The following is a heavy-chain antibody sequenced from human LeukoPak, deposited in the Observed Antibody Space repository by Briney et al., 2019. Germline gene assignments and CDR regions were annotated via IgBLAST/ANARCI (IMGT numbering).Heavy chain of an antibody. CDR2: INWNGGST. J-gene: IGHJ5*02. Sequence: GGSLRLSCAASRFTFDDYGMSWVRQAPGKGLEWVSGINWNGGSTGYADSLKGRFTISRDNAKNSLYLQMNSLRAEDTALYHCARDFHTKIQVKNTGALFLEWLPRRNWFDPWGQGTLVTVSS. CDR1: RFTFDDYG. CDR3: ARDFHTKIQVKNTGALFLEWLPRRNWFDP. V-gene: IGHV3-20*01. D-gene: IGHD3-3*01.